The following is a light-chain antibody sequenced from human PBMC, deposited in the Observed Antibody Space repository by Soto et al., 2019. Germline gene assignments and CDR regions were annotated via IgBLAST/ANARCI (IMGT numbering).Light chain of an antibody. CDR1: SSDVGGHNF. CDR2: EVT. V-gene: IGLV2-8*01. Sequence: QSALTQPPSASGSPGQSLTISCTGTSSDVGGHNFVSWYQQHPGKAPKFLIYEVTKRPSGVPDRFSGSKSGITASLTVSGLQADDEAYYYCSAYAGNNNPVIFGGGTKLTVL. J-gene: IGLJ2*01. CDR3: SAYAGNNNPVI.